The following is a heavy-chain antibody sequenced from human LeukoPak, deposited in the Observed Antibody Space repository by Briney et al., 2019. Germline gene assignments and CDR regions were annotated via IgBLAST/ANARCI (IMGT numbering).Heavy chain of an antibody. CDR2: INYNGRDK. D-gene: IGHD2/OR15-2a*01. J-gene: IGHJ4*02. CDR3: AKDSPTYYADS. CDR1: GFTFSSFG. V-gene: IGHV3-30*02. Sequence: PGGSLRLSCAASGFTFSSFGMHWVRQAPGKGLEWVSFINYNGRDKYYADSVKGRFTISRDSSKNTLSLQMNSLRAEDTAVYFCAKDSPTYYADSWRQGTLVTVSS.